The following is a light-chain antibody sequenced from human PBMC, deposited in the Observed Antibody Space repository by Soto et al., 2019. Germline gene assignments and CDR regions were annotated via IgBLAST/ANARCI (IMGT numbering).Light chain of an antibody. J-gene: IGLJ2*01. CDR2: EGS. Sequence: QYVLTQPASVSGSPGQSITISCTGTSRDVGSYNLVSWYQQHPGKAPKLMIYEGSKRPSGVSNRFSGSKSGNTASLTISGLQAEDEDDYYCCSYAGSSTSVVFGGGTKLTVL. CDR1: SRDVGSYNL. CDR3: CSYAGSSTSVV. V-gene: IGLV2-23*01.